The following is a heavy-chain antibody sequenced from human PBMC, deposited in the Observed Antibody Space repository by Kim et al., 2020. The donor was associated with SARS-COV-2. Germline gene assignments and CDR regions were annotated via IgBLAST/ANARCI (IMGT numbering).Heavy chain of an antibody. D-gene: IGHD1-26*01. V-gene: IGHV3-15*01. Sequence: GGSLRLSCAASGFTFSNAWMSWVRQAPGKGLEWVGRIKSKTDGGTTDYAAPVKGRFTISRDDSKNTLYLQMNSLKTEDTAVYYCTTDWDTNYYYYYGMDVWGQGTTVTVSS. J-gene: IGHJ6*02. CDR2: IKSKTDGGTT. CDR1: GFTFSNAW. CDR3: TTDWDTNYYYYYGMDV.